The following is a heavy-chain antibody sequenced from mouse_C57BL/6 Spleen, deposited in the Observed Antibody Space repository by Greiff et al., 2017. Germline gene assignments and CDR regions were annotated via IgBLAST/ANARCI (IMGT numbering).Heavy chain of an antibody. CDR3: ASAELGPFYFDY. Sequence: EVKLMESEGGLVQPGSSMKLSCTASGFTFSDYYMAWVRQVPEKGLEWVANINYDGSSTYYLDSLKSRFIISRDNAKNILYLQMSSLKSEDTATYYCASAELGPFYFDYWGQGTTLTVSS. CDR1: GFTFSDYY. V-gene: IGHV5-16*01. D-gene: IGHD4-1*01. CDR2: INYDGSST. J-gene: IGHJ2*01.